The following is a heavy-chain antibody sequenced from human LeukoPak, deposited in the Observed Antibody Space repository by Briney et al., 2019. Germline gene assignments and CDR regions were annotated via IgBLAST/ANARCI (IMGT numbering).Heavy chain of an antibody. D-gene: IGHD3-16*02. CDR1: GGSISSSSYY. J-gene: IGHJ3*02. CDR2: IYYSGST. CDR3: ATSPHYDYVWGSYRLGAFDI. Sequence: SETLSLTCAVSGGSISSSSYYWGWIRQPPGKGLEWIGSIYYSGSTYYNPSLKSRVTISVDTSKNQFSLKLSSVTAADTAVYYCATSPHYDYVWGSYRLGAFDIWGQGTMVTVSS. V-gene: IGHV4-39*07.